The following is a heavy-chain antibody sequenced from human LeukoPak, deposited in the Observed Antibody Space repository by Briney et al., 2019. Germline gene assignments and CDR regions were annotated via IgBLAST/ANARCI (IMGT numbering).Heavy chain of an antibody. J-gene: IGHJ3*02. V-gene: IGHV4-31*03. Sequence: PSETLSLTCTVSGGSISSGGYYWSWIRQHPGKGLEWIGYTYYSGSTYYNPSLKSRVTISVDTSKNQFSLKLSSVTAADTAVYYCARDKSEYSGYDYDDAFDIWGQGTMVTVSS. D-gene: IGHD5-12*01. CDR3: ARDKSEYSGYDYDDAFDI. CDR2: TYYSGST. CDR1: GGSISSGGYY.